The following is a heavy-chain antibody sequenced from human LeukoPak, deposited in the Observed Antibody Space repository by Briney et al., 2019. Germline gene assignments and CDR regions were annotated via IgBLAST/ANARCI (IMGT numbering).Heavy chain of an antibody. CDR1: GGSINSYY. CDR2: SYYSGST. J-gene: IGHJ5*02. CDR3: ARIGSWYLDWFDP. Sequence: PSETLSLTRTVSGGSINSYYWSWIRQPPGKGLEWIGYSYYSGSTNYNPSLKSRVTISVDTSKNQFSLKLSSVTAADTAVYYCARIGSWYLDWFDPWGQGTLVTVSS. V-gene: IGHV4-59*01. D-gene: IGHD6-13*01.